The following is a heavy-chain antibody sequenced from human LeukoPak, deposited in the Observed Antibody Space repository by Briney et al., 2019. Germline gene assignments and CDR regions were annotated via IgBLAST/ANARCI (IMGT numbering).Heavy chain of an antibody. CDR1: GYSITSVYY. J-gene: IGHJ4*02. CDR2: IDHSGST. Sequence: SETPSLTCAVSGYSITSVYYWGWIRRPPGKGLEWIGTIDHSGSTYYNPSLKSRVSLSVDTSKNHLSLNLRSVTAADTAFYYCARNGGYGKFDYWGQGTLVTVSS. V-gene: IGHV4-38-2*01. CDR3: ARNGGYGKFDY. D-gene: IGHD1-26*01.